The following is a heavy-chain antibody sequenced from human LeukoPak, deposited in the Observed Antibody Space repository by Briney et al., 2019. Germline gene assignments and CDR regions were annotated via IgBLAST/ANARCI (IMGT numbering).Heavy chain of an antibody. CDR1: GGSFSGYY. Sequence: SETLSLTCAVYGGSFSGYYWSWIRQPPGKGLEWIGEINHSGSTNYNPSLKSRATISVDTSKNQFSLKLSSVTAADTAVYYCARVNYDSSGYYIFDYWGQGTLVTVSS. CDR3: ARVNYDSSGYYIFDY. J-gene: IGHJ4*02. CDR2: INHSGST. D-gene: IGHD3-22*01. V-gene: IGHV4-34*01.